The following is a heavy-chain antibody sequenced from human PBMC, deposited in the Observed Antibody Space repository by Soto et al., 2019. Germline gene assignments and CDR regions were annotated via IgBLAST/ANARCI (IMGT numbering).Heavy chain of an antibody. D-gene: IGHD1-1*01. J-gene: IGHJ6*03. Sequence: SWVRQAPGKGLEWLGRTYYRSKWYNNYAVSVKSRITINPDTSKNQFSLQLNSVTPEDTAVYNCARGSWDDVSGHYYMDVWGKGTTVTVSS. CDR2: TYYRSKWYN. CDR3: ARGSWDDVSGHYYMDV. V-gene: IGHV6-1*01.